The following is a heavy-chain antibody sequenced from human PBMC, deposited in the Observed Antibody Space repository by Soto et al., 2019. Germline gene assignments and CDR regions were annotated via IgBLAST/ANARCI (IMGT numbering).Heavy chain of an antibody. CDR3: ARDHTYGSVRYFQSQQYAFDI. D-gene: IGHD3-10*01. J-gene: IGHJ3*02. Sequence: ASVKVSCKASGYTFTGYYMHWVRQAPGQGLEWMGWINPNSGGTNYAQKFQGRVTMTRGTSISTAYMELSRLRSDDTAVYYCARDHTYGSVRYFQSQQYAFDIWGQGTMVTVSS. CDR1: GYTFTGYY. CDR2: INPNSGGT. V-gene: IGHV1-2*02.